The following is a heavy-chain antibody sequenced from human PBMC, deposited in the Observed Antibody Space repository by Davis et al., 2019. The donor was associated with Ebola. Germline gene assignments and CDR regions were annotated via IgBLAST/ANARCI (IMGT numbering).Heavy chain of an antibody. CDR2: ISYDGSNK. CDR3: AKPGATSQYDY. CDR1: GFTFSSYG. Sequence: GESLKISCAASGFTFSSYGMHWVRQAPGKGLEWVAVISYDGSNKYYADSVKGRFTISRDNSKNTLYLQMNSLRAEATAVYYCAKPGATSQYDYWGQGTLVTVSS. V-gene: IGHV3-30*18. D-gene: IGHD7-27*01. J-gene: IGHJ4*02.